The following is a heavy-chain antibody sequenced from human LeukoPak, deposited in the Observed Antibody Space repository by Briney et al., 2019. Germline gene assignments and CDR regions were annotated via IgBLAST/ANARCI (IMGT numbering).Heavy chain of an antibody. D-gene: IGHD6-19*01. V-gene: IGHV3-33*01. CDR3: ARDRSFSSGWNEKNDVFDI. J-gene: IGHJ3*02. CDR2: IWYDGDNK. Sequence: GRSLRLSCAASGFTFRSYGMHWVRQAPGKGLEWVAVIWYDGDNKYYADSVKGRFTVSGDNSRNTLFLQMNSLRAEDTALYYCARDRSFSSGWNEKNDVFDIWGQGTMVTVSS. CDR1: GFTFRSYG.